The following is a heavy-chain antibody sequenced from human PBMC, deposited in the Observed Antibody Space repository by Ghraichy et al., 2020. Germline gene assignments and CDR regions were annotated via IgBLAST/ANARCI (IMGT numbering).Heavy chain of an antibody. D-gene: IGHD3-22*01. CDR3: ARDSAGKDYYDSSGYYDNPAPFDY. V-gene: IGHV3-21*01. J-gene: IGHJ4*02. CDR2: ISSSSSYI. CDR1: GFTFSSYS. Sequence: GGSLRLSCAASGFTFSSYSMNWVRQAPGKGLEWVSSISSSSSYIYYADSVKGRFTISRDNAKNSLYLQMNSLRAEDTAVYYCARDSAGKDYYDSSGYYDNPAPFDYWGQGTLVTVSS.